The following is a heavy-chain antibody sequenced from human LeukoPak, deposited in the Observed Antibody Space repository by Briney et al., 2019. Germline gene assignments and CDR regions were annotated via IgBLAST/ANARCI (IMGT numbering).Heavy chain of an antibody. D-gene: IGHD3-3*01. CDR1: GGSISSGDYY. CDR3: ARSIADYDFWSGYYRSHYMDV. CDR2: IYYSGST. J-gene: IGHJ6*03. Sequence: PSQTLSLTCTVSGGSISSGDYYWCWIRQPPGKGMEWIGYIYYSGSTYYNPSLKSRVTISVETYKNECSLKLSSVTAADTAVYYCARSIADYDFWSGYYRSHYMDVWGKGTTVTVSS. V-gene: IGHV4-30-4*08.